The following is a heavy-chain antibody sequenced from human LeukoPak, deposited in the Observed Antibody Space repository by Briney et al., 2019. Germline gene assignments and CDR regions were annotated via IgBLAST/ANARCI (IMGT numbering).Heavy chain of an antibody. J-gene: IGHJ3*02. CDR2: ISASGGST. Sequence: GGSLRLSCAASGFTFSSFATSWVRQAPGKGLEWVSDISASGGSTYYADSVKGRFTISRDNSKNTLYLQMNSLRAEDTAVYYCAKGFYDNSASGVFDIWGQGTMVTVSS. D-gene: IGHD3-22*01. CDR3: AKGFYDNSASGVFDI. V-gene: IGHV3-23*01. CDR1: GFTFSSFA.